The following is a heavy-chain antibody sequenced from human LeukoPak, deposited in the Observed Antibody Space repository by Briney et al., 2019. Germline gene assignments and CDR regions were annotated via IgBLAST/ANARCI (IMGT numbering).Heavy chain of an antibody. CDR1: GFTFSSYG. CDR3: AKDFLTFYYDSSGYTH. V-gene: IGHV3-30*02. J-gene: IGHJ4*02. D-gene: IGHD3-22*01. Sequence: PGGSLRLSCAASGFTFSSYGMHWVRQAPGKGLEWVAFIRYDGSNKYYADSVKGRFTISRDNSKNTLYLQMNSLRAEDTAVYYCAKDFLTFYYDSSGYTHWGQGTLVTVSS. CDR2: IRYDGSNK.